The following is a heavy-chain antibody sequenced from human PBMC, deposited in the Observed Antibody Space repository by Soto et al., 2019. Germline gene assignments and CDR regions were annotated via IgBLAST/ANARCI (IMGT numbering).Heavy chain of an antibody. D-gene: IGHD2-8*01. CDR3: ARAPNRALDY. J-gene: IGHJ4*02. CDR2: ISSSSRTI. CDR1: GFTFISDT. V-gene: IGHV3-48*02. Sequence: PXESLTISCAAAGFTFISDTMHLVRQAPGKGLEWISYISSSSRTIYYADSVKGRFTISRDNAQSSLYLQMTSLRDEDTAVYYCARAPNRALDYWGQGTLVTVSS.